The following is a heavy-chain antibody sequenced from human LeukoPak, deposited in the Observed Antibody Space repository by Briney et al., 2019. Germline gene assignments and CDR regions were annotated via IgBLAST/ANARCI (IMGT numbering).Heavy chain of an antibody. J-gene: IGHJ4*02. CDR3: ARGGGYCSSTSCGTDY. Sequence: GASVKVSCKASGYTFTGYYMHWVRQAPGQGLEWMGWINPNSGGTNYAQKFQGRVTITRDTSISTAYMELSTLRSDDTAVYYCARGGGYCSSTSCGTDYWGQGTLVTVSS. CDR1: GYTFTGYY. D-gene: IGHD2-2*01. CDR2: INPNSGGT. V-gene: IGHV1-2*02.